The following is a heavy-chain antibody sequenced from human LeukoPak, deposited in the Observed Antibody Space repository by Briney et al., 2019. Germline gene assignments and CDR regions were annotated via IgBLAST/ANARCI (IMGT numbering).Heavy chain of an antibody. D-gene: IGHD1-26*01. J-gene: IGHJ4*02. CDR3: ARGYSIDY. V-gene: IGHV4-59*01. CDR2: IHYSGST. CDR1: GGSISSNY. Sequence: SETLSLTCTVSGGSISSNYWSWMRQPPGKGLEWIGYIHYSGSTNYNPSLKSQVSISVDTSKNQFSLKLSSVTAADTAVYYCARGYSIDYWGQGTLVTVSS.